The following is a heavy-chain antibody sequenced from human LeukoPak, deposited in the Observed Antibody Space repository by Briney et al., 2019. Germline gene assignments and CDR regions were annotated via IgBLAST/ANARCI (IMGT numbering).Heavy chain of an antibody. V-gene: IGHV4-59*01. CDR1: GGSISTYY. CDR2: IYYSGST. J-gene: IGHJ3*02. CDR3: ARDPRYSSGVGAFDI. Sequence: SETLSLTCTVSGGSISTYYWSWIRQPPGKGLEWIGYIYYSGSTNYNPSLKSRVTISGDTSKNQFSLKLSSVTAADTAVYYCARDPRYSSGVGAFDIWGQGTMVTVSS. D-gene: IGHD6-19*01.